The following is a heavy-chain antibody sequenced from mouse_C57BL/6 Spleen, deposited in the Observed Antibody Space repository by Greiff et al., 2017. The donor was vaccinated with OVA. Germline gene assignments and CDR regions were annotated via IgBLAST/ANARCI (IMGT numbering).Heavy chain of an antibody. D-gene: IGHD2-5*01. CDR1: GYTFTDYY. Sequence: EVQLQQSGPELVKPGASVKISCKASGYTFTDYYMNWVKQSHGKSLEWIGDINPNNGGTSYNQKFKGKATLTVDKSSTIAYMELRSLTSEDSAVYYCARYSKGGDYWGQGTTLTVSS. V-gene: IGHV1-26*01. CDR3: ARYSKGGDY. CDR2: INPNNGGT. J-gene: IGHJ2*01.